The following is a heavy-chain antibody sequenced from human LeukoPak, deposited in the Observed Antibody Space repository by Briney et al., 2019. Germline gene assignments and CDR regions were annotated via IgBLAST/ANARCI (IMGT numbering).Heavy chain of an antibody. CDR3: ARWGDWFGP. Sequence: PSETLSLTCAVSGGSISSYYWSWIRQPPGKGLEWIGYIYYSGSTNYNPSLKSRVTISVDTSKNQFSLKLSSVTAADTAVYYCARWGDWFGPWGQGTLVTVSS. D-gene: IGHD3-16*01. V-gene: IGHV4-59*08. J-gene: IGHJ5*02. CDR1: GGSISSYY. CDR2: IYYSGST.